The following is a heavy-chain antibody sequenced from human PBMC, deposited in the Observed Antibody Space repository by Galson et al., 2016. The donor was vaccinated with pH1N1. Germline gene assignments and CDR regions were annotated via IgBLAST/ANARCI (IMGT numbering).Heavy chain of an antibody. D-gene: IGHD4-17*01. CDR3: AREAYGDYVGFFDY. CDR1: GVSISPYY. CDR2: IYYTGST. Sequence: SETLSLTCTVAGVSISPYYWSWVRQPPGKGLEWIGYIYYTGSTNCNPSLKSRVTISVDTSKNQFSLKLSSVTAADTAVYYCAREAYGDYVGFFDYWGQGTLVTVSS. J-gene: IGHJ4*02. V-gene: IGHV4-59*12.